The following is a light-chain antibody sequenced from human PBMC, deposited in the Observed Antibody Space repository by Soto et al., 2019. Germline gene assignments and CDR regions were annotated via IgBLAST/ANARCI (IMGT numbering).Light chain of an antibody. J-gene: IGKJ1*01. Sequence: DIVMTQSPLSLPVTPGEPASISCRSSQSLLHSNGYNYLDWYLQKPGQSPQLLIYLGSNRASGVPDRFSGSGSGTDFTLKISRVEAEDVGVYYCMQARRTFGQGTKVEIK. CDR1: QSLLHSNGYNY. CDR2: LGS. V-gene: IGKV2-28*01. CDR3: MQARRT.